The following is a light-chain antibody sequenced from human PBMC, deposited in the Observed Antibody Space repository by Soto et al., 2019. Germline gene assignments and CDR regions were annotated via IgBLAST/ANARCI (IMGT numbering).Light chain of an antibody. Sequence: QSVLTQPPSSSGSPRQSVSICCTGTSSDVGGYDYVSWYQQHPGKAPKLMIYEVTIRPSGVSDRFSGSKSGNTASLTVSGLQAEDEADYYCSSYTGGNPSYVFGTGTKVTVL. CDR3: SSYTGGNPSYV. CDR2: EVT. V-gene: IGLV2-8*01. CDR1: SSDVGGYDY. J-gene: IGLJ1*01.